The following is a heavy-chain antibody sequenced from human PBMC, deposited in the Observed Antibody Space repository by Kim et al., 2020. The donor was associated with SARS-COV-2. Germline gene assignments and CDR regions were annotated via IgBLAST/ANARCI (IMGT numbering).Heavy chain of an antibody. D-gene: IGHD5-12*01. CDR3: ARARPTTNWFDP. V-gene: IGHV4-30-4*01. J-gene: IGHJ5*02. CDR1: GGSISSGDYY. CDR2: IYYSGST. Sequence: SETLSLTCTVSGGSISSGDYYWSWIRQPPGKGLEWIGYIYYSGSTYYNPSLKSRVTISVDTSKNQFSLKLSSVTAADTAVYYCARARPTTNWFDPWGQGTLVTVSS.